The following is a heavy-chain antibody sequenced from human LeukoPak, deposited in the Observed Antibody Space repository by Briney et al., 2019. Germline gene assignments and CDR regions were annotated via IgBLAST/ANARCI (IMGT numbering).Heavy chain of an antibody. CDR3: ARHVGDYVFFDY. V-gene: IGHV3-74*01. CDR2: INTDGSST. Sequence: GGSLRLSCAASGFTFSSYWMYWVRQAPGKGLVWVSEINTDGSSTNYADSVKGRFTISRDNAKNTLYLQMNSLRVEDTAVYYCARHVGDYVFFDYWGQGTLVTVSS. J-gene: IGHJ4*02. CDR1: GFTFSSYW. D-gene: IGHD4-17*01.